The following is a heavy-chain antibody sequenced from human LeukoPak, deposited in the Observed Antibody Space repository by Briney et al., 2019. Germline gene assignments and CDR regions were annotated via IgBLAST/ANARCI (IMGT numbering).Heavy chain of an antibody. Sequence: GASVKVSCKASGETFSSYAISWVRQAPGQGLEWMGGIIPIFGTANYAQKFQGRVTITADKSTSTAYMELSSLRSEDTAVYYCDVRGPRVGWFDPWGQGTLVTVSS. D-gene: IGHD2-15*01. V-gene: IGHV1-69*06. CDR3: DVRGPRVGWFDP. J-gene: IGHJ5*02. CDR2: IIPIFGTA. CDR1: GETFSSYA.